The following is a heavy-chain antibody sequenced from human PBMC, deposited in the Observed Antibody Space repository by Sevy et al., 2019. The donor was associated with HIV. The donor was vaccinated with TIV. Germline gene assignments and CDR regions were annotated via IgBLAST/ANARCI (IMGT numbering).Heavy chain of an antibody. CDR1: GGTYSSYS. CDR2: IIPIFGTT. Sequence: ASVKVSCKSSGGTYSSYSISWVRQAPGQGLEWMGGIIPIFGTTKYAQKFQGRVTITADESTTTVYMDLSSLRSEDTAIYFSARSVVVIATAQNYFDSWGQGTLVTVSS. V-gene: IGHV1-69*13. D-gene: IGHD2-21*01. J-gene: IGHJ4*02. CDR3: ARSVVVIATAQNYFDS.